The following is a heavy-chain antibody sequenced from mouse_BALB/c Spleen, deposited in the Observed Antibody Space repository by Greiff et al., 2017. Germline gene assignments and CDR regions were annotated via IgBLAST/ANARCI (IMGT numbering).Heavy chain of an antibody. Sequence: EVQLVESGPGLVKPSQSLSLTCTVTGYSITSDYAWNWIRQFPGNKLEWMGYISYSGSTSYNPSLKSRISITRDTSKNQFFLQLNSVTTEDTATYYCASGYGSFAYWGQGTLVTVSA. CDR1: GYSITSDYA. D-gene: IGHD1-2*01. V-gene: IGHV3-2*02. CDR2: ISYSGST. CDR3: ASGYGSFAY. J-gene: IGHJ3*01.